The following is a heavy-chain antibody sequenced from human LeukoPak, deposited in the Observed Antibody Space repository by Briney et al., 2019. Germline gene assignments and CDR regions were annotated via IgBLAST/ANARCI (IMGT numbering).Heavy chain of an antibody. Sequence: SETLSLTCAVYGGSFSGYYWSWIRQPPGKGLEWIGEINHSGSTNYNPSLKSRVTISVDTSKNQFSLKLSSVTAADTAVYYCARVFPMITFKWGRGTLVTVSS. V-gene: IGHV4-34*01. D-gene: IGHD3-16*01. J-gene: IGHJ4*02. CDR2: INHSGST. CDR1: GGSFSGYY. CDR3: ARVFPMITFK.